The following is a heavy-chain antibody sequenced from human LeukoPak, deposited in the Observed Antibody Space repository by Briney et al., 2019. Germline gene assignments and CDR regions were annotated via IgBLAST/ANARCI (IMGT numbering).Heavy chain of an antibody. Sequence: GGSLRLSCAASGFTVSSNYMSWVRQAPGKGLEWVSVIYSGGSTYYADSVKGRFTISRDNSKNTLYLQMNSLRAEDTAVYYCASLGTLYGDYVPPFFDYWGQGTLVTLSS. V-gene: IGHV3-53*01. CDR2: IYSGGST. J-gene: IGHJ4*02. D-gene: IGHD4-17*01. CDR1: GFTVSSNY. CDR3: ASLGTLYGDYVPPFFDY.